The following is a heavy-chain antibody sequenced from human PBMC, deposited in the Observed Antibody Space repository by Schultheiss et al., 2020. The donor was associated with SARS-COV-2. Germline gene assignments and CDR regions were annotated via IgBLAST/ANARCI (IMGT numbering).Heavy chain of an antibody. CDR2: IFYSGNT. CDR3: ARCSSGYYGFDS. Sequence: QTLSLTCTVSGGSIRSYYWSWIRQPPGKDLEWVGYIFYSGNTDYNPSLKSRLTISVDTSKNQFSLKLRSVTAADTAVYFCARCSSGYYGFDSWGQGTLVTVSS. V-gene: IGHV4-59*01. J-gene: IGHJ4*02. D-gene: IGHD3-22*01. CDR1: GGSIRSYY.